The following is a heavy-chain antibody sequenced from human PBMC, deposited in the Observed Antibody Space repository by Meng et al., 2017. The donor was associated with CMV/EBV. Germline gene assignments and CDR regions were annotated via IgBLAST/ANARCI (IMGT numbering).Heavy chain of an antibody. CDR1: GFTFSSYA. CDR2: IYSGGSST. Sequence: GESLKISCAASGFTFSSYAMSWVRQAPGKGLEWVSVIYSGGSSTYYADSVKGRFTISRDNSKNTLYLQMNSLRAEDTAVYYRAKDLVIPLYSTPYYYGMDVWGQGTTVTVSS. D-gene: IGHD4-11*01. CDR3: AKDLVIPLYSTPYYYGMDV. J-gene: IGHJ6*02. V-gene: IGHV3-23*03.